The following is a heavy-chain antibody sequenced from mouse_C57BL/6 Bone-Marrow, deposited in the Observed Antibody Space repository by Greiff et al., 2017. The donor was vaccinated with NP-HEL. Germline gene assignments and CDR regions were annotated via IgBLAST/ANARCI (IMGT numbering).Heavy chain of an antibody. J-gene: IGHJ2*01. CDR3: ARQSYSNYFDY. CDR2: ISNGGGST. Sequence: DVKLVESGGGLVQPGGSLKLSCAASGFTFSDYYMYWVRQTPEKRLEWVAYISNGGGSTYYPDTVKGRFTISRDNAKNTLYLQMSRLKSEDTAMYYCARQSYSNYFDYWGQGTTLTVSS. V-gene: IGHV5-12*01. CDR1: GFTFSDYY. D-gene: IGHD2-5*01.